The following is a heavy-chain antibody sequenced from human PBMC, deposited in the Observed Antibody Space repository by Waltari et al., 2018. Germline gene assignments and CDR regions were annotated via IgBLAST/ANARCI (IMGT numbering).Heavy chain of an antibody. CDR1: GYSISSGYY. CDR3: AREDTWIQLWAGAFDI. CDR2: IYHSGST. J-gene: IGHJ3*02. Sequence: QVQLQESGPGLVKPSETLSLTCAVSGYSISSGYYWGWLRPPPGKGLEWIGSIYHSGSTYYNPSLKSRVTISVDTSKNQFSLKLSSVTAADTAVYYCAREDTWIQLWAGAFDIWGQGTMVTVSS. V-gene: IGHV4-38-2*02. D-gene: IGHD5-18*01.